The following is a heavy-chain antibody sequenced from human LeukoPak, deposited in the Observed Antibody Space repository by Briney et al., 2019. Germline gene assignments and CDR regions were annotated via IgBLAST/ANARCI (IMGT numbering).Heavy chain of an antibody. Sequence: PSETLSLTCTVSGGSISNSYWSWIRQPAGKGLEWIGRIHTSGSTNYNPSLKSRVTMSVDTSKNQFSLKLSSVTAADTAVYYCARGICSSTSCYTPGAFDIWGQGTMVTVSS. J-gene: IGHJ3*02. CDR2: IHTSGST. D-gene: IGHD2-2*02. V-gene: IGHV4-4*07. CDR3: ARGICSSTSCYTPGAFDI. CDR1: GGSISNSY.